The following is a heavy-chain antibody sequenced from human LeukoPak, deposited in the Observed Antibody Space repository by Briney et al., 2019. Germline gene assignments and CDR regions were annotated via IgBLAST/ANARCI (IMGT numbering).Heavy chain of an antibody. Sequence: SETLSLTCTVSGGSISSGRNYWTWIRQPAGKGLEWIGRIYIFSGSTNYNPSLKSRVTISVDTSKNQFSLKLSSVTAADTAVYYCARGTQWLVTSGYFDYWGQGTLVTVSS. CDR3: ARGTQWLVTSGYFDY. D-gene: IGHD6-19*01. V-gene: IGHV4-61*10. CDR1: GGSISSGRNY. CDR2: IYIFSGST. J-gene: IGHJ4*02.